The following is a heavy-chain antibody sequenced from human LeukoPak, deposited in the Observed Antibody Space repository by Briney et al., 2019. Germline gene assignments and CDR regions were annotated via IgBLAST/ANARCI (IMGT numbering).Heavy chain of an antibody. Sequence: SQTLSLTCTVSGGSISNYFWTWIRQPPGQGLEWIGNLYNSGSNYNPSLQSRVTISVDTSKNQFSLKLSSVTAADTAVYYCARLYSYGTGGFDYWGQGTLVTVSS. D-gene: IGHD5-18*01. V-gene: IGHV4-4*08. CDR1: GGSISNYF. CDR2: LYNSGS. J-gene: IGHJ4*02. CDR3: ARLYSYGTGGFDY.